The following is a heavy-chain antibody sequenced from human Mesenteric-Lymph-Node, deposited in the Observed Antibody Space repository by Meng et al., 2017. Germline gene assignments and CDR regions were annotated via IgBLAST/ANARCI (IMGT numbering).Heavy chain of an antibody. D-gene: IGHD3-10*01. Sequence: SETLSLTCTVSGGSVSSGSYYWSWIRQPPGKGLEWIGYIYYSGSTNYNPSLKSRVTISVDTSKNQFSLKLSSVTAADTAVYYCARAPSYYYGSGSYHYYYYYYGMDVWGQGTTVTVSS. J-gene: IGHJ6*02. V-gene: IGHV4-61*01. CDR1: GGSVSSGSYY. CDR3: ARAPSYYYGSGSYHYYYYYYGMDV. CDR2: IYYSGST.